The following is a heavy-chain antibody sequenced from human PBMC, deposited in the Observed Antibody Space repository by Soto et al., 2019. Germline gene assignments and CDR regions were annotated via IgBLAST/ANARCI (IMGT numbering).Heavy chain of an antibody. CDR1: GFSFNTYV. CDR3: AKGLALMADH. CDR2: ILYDGSKE. Sequence: PWGSLRLSCTDSGFSFNTYVMDWVRQAPGKGLEWVARILYDGSKEYYADPVKGRFTISRDNSKNTLYLQMDRLRVEDTAVYFCAKGLALMADHWGQGTPVTVSS. J-gene: IGHJ4*02. D-gene: IGHD2-21*01. V-gene: IGHV3-30*18.